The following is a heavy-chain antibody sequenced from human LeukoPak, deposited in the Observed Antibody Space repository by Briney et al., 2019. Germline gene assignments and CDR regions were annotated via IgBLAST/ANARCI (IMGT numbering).Heavy chain of an antibody. CDR1: GGTFSSYA. Sequence: GASVKVSCKASGGTFSSYAISWVRQAPGQGLEWMGGIIPIFGTANYAQKFQGRVTITTDESTSTAYMELSSLRSEDTAVYYCATNPPSGYSSSWLDYWGQGTLVTVSS. V-gene: IGHV1-69*05. CDR3: ATNPPSGYSSSWLDY. CDR2: IIPIFGTA. D-gene: IGHD6-13*01. J-gene: IGHJ4*02.